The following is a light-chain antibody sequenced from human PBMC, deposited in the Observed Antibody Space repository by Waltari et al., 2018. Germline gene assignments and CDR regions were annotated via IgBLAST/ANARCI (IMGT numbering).Light chain of an antibody. CDR2: WAS. CDR1: QSVLYSSNNKNY. Sequence: DIVMTQSPDSLAVSLGERATINCKSSQSVLYSSNNKNYLAWYQQKTGQPPKLLIYWASTRDSGVPGRFSGSGSGTDFTLTISSLQAEDVAVYYCQQYYSTPYTFGQGTKLEIK. V-gene: IGKV4-1*01. CDR3: QQYYSTPYT. J-gene: IGKJ2*01.